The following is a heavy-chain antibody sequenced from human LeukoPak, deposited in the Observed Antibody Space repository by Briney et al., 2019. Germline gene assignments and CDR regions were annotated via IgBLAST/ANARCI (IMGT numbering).Heavy chain of an antibody. Sequence: GSLRLSCAASGFTFSSYSMNWIRQSPGKGLEWLGEIFYTGSPNYNPSFKSRITMSVDKSNNQFSLILTSVTVADTAVYYCARDGNSYYDHWGQGILVTVTS. CDR3: ARDGNSYYDH. D-gene: IGHD4-11*01. CDR1: GFTFSSYS. V-gene: IGHV4-59*12. J-gene: IGHJ5*02. CDR2: IFYTGSP.